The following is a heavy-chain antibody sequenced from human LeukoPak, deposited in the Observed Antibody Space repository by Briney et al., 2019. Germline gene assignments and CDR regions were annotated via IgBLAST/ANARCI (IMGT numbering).Heavy chain of an antibody. CDR3: ARGYYGSGSYYKTLGNAFDI. CDR1: GFTVSSNY. Sequence: GGSLRLSCAASGFTVSSNYMSWVRQAPGKGLEWVSVIYSGGSTYYAGSVKGRFTISRDNSKNTLYLQMNSLRAEDTAVYYCARGYYGSGSYYKTLGNAFDIWGQGTMVTVSS. CDR2: IYSGGST. D-gene: IGHD3-10*01. J-gene: IGHJ3*02. V-gene: IGHV3-53*01.